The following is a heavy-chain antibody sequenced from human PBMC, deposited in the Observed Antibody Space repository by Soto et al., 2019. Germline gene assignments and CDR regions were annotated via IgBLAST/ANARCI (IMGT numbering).Heavy chain of an antibody. J-gene: IGHJ2*01. D-gene: IGHD3-10*01. V-gene: IGHV1-8*01. CDR3: ARGHPLYYYGSGSPFCGL. Sequence: QVQLVQSGAEVKKPGASLKVSCKASGYTFTSYEIKWARQATGHGLEWMGWMNPNSGNTGYAQKFQGRVTMTSNSSISTAYMVPSSLTSEDTAMYYCARGHPLYYYGSGSPFCGLWGRSTLVTFSS. CDR1: GYTFTSYE. CDR2: MNPNSGNT.